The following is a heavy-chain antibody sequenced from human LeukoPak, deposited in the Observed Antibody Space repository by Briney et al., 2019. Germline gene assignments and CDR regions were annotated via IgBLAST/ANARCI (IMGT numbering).Heavy chain of an antibody. Sequence: SETLSLTCTVSGGSISSGDYYWSWIRQPPGKGLEWIGYIYYSGSTYYNPSLKSRVTISVDTSKNQFSLKMSSVTAADTAVYYCASSLIVVVPAAIHPIDYWGQGTLVTVSS. CDR1: GGSISSGDYY. J-gene: IGHJ4*02. CDR3: ASSLIVVVPAAIHPIDY. V-gene: IGHV4-30-4*08. D-gene: IGHD2-2*02. CDR2: IYYSGST.